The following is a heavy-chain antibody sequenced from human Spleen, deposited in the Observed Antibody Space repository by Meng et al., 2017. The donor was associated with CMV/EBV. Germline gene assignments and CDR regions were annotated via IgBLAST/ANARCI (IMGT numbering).Heavy chain of an antibody. D-gene: IGHD2-2*01. V-gene: IGHV1-2*02. CDR1: GYTFTASY. J-gene: IGHJ4*02. CDR2: INPNSGGT. CDR3: TRGSAAD. Sequence: ASVKVSCKASGYTFTASYLHWVRQTPGQGLEYMGWINPNSGGTHYAQRFQGRVSMTRDTSITTAYMELSRLRSDDTAVYYCTRGSAADWGQGTLVTVSS.